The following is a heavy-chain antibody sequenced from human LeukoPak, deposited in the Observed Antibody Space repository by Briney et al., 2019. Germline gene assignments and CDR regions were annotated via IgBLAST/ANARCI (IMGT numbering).Heavy chain of an antibody. Sequence: PEGSLRLSCVASGFTFSSYGMHWVRQAPGKGLEWVAFIRYDGSNKYHADSVRGRFTISRDNSKNTLYLQMNSLRAEDTAVYYCANGYYYNILTGYYKDRDTSFHFWGQGTLVTVSS. CDR1: GFTFSSYG. CDR3: ANGYYYNILTGYYKDRDTSFHF. D-gene: IGHD3-9*01. CDR2: IRYDGSNK. V-gene: IGHV3-30*02. J-gene: IGHJ4*02.